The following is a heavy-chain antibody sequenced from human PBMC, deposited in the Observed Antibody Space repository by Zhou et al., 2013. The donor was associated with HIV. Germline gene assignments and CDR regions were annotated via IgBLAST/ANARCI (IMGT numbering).Heavy chain of an antibody. D-gene: IGHD3-3*02. Sequence: QVQLEQSGAEVRKPGSSVKISCTASGDNFKSYAVTWVRLAPGQGPEWIGGFLTMFRTVRYAQKFQDRVTITTDESMSTAYMEMNGLTSEDTAIYYCARGRVAFRYYYYMDVWGKGTTVTVSS. J-gene: IGHJ6*03. V-gene: IGHV1-69*05. CDR1: GDNFKSYA. CDR3: ARGRVAFRYYYYMDV. CDR2: FLTMFRTV.